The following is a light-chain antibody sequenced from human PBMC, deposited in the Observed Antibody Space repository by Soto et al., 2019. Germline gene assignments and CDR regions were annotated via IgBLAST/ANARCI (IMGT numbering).Light chain of an antibody. V-gene: IGLV2-11*01. CDR1: SSDVGGYNY. J-gene: IGLJ3*02. Sequence: QSALTQPRSVSGSPGQSVTISCTGTSSDVGGYNYVSWYQQHPGKAPKLMIYDVSKRPSGVPDRFSGSKSGNTASLTISGLQAEDEADYYCCSHAGSYTWVSGGGTKLTVL. CDR3: CSHAGSYTWV. CDR2: DVS.